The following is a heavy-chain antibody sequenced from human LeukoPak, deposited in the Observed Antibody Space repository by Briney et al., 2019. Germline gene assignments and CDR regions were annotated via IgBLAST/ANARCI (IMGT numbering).Heavy chain of an antibody. D-gene: IGHD7-27*01. Sequence: GGSLRLSCAASGFTFSSYWMSWVRQAPGKGLEWVANIKQDGSEKYYVDSVKGRFTISRDNAKNSLYLQMNSLRAEDTAVYYCARGPTVGTLGYFDLWGRDTVVTVSS. CDR2: IKQDGSEK. CDR3: ARGPTVGTLGYFDL. V-gene: IGHV3-7*01. CDR1: GFTFSSYW. J-gene: IGHJ2*01.